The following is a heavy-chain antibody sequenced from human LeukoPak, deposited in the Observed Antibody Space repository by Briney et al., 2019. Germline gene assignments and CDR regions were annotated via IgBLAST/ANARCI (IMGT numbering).Heavy chain of an antibody. CDR3: ASPGPEILSYQPNHFDY. CDR1: GGSMSNSSYY. D-gene: IGHD3-9*01. J-gene: IGHJ4*02. V-gene: IGHV4-39*07. CDR2: IYYSGST. Sequence: PSETLSLTCTVSGGSMSNSSYYWGWIRQPPGKGLEWIGSIYYSGSTYYNPSLKSRVTISVDTSKNQFSLKLSSVTAADTAVYYCASPGPEILSYQPNHFDYWGQGTLVTVSS.